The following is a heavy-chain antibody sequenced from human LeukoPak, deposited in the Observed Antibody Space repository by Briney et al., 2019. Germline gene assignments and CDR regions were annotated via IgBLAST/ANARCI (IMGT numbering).Heavy chain of an antibody. CDR3: ARGGGGYYMDV. CDR1: GGSFSGYY. Sequence: PSETLSLTCAVYGGSFSGYYWSWIRQPPGKGLEWIGEINHSGSTNRNPSLKSRVTISVDTSKNQFSLKLNSVTAADTAVYYCARGGGGYYMDVWDKGTTVTISS. J-gene: IGHJ6*03. D-gene: IGHD2-15*01. V-gene: IGHV4-34*01. CDR2: INHSGST.